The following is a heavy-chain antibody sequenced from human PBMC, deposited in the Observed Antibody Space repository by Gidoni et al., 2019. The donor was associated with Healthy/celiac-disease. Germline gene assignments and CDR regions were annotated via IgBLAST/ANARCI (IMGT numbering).Heavy chain of an antibody. CDR1: GFTFSSYS. Sequence: AASGFTFSSYSMNWVRQAPGKGLEWVSSISSSSSDIYYADSVKGRFTISRDNAKNSLYLQMNSLRAEDTAVYYCASMGDILYYDSSWALADYWGQGTLVTVSS. V-gene: IGHV3-21*01. D-gene: IGHD3-22*01. J-gene: IGHJ4*02. CDR2: ISSSSSDI. CDR3: ASMGDILYYDSSWALADY.